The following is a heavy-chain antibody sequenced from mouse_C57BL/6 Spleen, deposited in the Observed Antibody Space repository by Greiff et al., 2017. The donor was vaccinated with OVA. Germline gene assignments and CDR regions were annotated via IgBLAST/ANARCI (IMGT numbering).Heavy chain of an antibody. J-gene: IGHJ2*01. CDR1: GFTFTDYY. V-gene: IGHV7-3*01. D-gene: IGHD2-5*01. CDR2: IRNKANGYTT. CDR3: ARSSYYSNLFDY. Sequence: EVKVVESGGGLVQPGGSLSLSCAASGFTFTDYYMSWVRQPPGKALEWLGFIRNKANGYTTEYSASVKGRFTISRDNSQSILYLQMNALRAEDSATYYCARSSYYSNLFDYWGQGTTLTVSS.